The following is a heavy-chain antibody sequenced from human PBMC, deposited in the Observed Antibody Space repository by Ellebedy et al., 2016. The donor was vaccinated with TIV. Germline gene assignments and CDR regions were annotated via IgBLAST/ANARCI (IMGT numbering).Heavy chain of an antibody. V-gene: IGHV4-61*03. CDR2: IYSSGST. Sequence: SETLSLXXTVSGGSVSRRSYYWSWIRQSPGKGLEWIGYIYSSGSTKYNPSLRSRLTISADTSKKHFSLKLNSATAADTAVYYCTYGVSSDAFDIWGQGTMVTVSS. CDR3: TYGVSSDAFDI. D-gene: IGHD4-23*01. CDR1: GGSVSRRSYY. J-gene: IGHJ3*02.